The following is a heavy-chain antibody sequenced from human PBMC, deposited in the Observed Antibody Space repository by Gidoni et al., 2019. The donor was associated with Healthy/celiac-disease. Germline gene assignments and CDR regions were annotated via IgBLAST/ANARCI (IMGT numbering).Heavy chain of an antibody. CDR1: GFTFSSYS. V-gene: IGHV3-21*01. CDR3: ARDPKSDY. J-gene: IGHJ4*02. CDR2: ISISSSYK. Sequence: EVQLVESGGGLVKPGGSLRLSCAASGFTFSSYSMNWVRQAPGKGLEWVSSISISSSYKYYAESVKGRFTISRDNAKNSLYLQMNSLRAEDTAVYYCARDPKSDYWGQGTLVTVSS.